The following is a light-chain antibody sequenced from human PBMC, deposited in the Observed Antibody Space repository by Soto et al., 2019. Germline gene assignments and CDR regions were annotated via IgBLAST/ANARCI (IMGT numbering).Light chain of an antibody. V-gene: IGLV1-44*01. CDR1: TSNIGSRT. J-gene: IGLJ1*01. Sequence: SVLTQPPSASGTPGQRVTISCSGSTSNIGSRTVNWYQQLPGTAPKLLISSDYQRPSGVPDRFSGSKSGTSATLGITGFQTGDEADYYCGSWDSSLSAYAFGTGTKVTVL. CDR2: SDY. CDR3: GSWDSSLSAYA.